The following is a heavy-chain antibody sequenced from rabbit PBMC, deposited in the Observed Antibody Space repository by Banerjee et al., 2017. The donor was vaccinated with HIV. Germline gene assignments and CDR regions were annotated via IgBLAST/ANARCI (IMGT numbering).Heavy chain of an antibody. CDR3: ARDIYDDYAGYAFNL. Sequence: QEQLEESGGDLVKPEGSLTLTCTASGFSLSSNDMSWVRQAPGKGLEWIGYISTGDGSTWYASWAKGRFTISKTSSTTVTLQMTSLTAADTATYFCARDIYDDYAGYAFNLWGPGTLVTVS. V-gene: IGHV1S45*01. J-gene: IGHJ4*01. D-gene: IGHD2-1*01. CDR2: ISTGDGST. CDR1: GFSLSSNDM.